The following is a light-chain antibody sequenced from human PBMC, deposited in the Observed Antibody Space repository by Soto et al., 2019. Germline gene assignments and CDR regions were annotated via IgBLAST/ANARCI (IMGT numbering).Light chain of an antibody. CDR3: QQRNNWPPAIT. J-gene: IGKJ5*01. V-gene: IGKV3-11*01. CDR2: AAS. CDR1: QSVSIY. Sequence: EIVLTQSPATLSLSPGERATLSCRASQSVSIYLAWYQQKPGKAPRLLIFAASNRATGIPARFSGSGSGTDFTLTISSLEPEDYAFYYCQQRNNWPPAITFGQGTRLEIK.